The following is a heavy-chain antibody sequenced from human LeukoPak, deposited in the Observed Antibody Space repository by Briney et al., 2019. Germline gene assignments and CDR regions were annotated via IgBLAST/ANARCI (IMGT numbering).Heavy chain of an antibody. J-gene: IGHJ4*02. CDR3: ARVRSSGYYSPFDY. CDR1: GFTFSNYE. D-gene: IGHD3-22*01. Sequence: PGGSLRLSCAASGFTFSNYEMNWVRQAPGKGLQWVSSISSSSSYISYADSVKGRFTISRDNAKNSLYLQMNSLRAEDTAVYYCARVRSSGYYSPFDYWGQGTLVTVSS. V-gene: IGHV3-21*01. CDR2: ISSSSSYI.